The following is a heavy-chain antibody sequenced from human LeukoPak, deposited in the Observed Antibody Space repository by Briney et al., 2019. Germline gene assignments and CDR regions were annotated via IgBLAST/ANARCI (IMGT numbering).Heavy chain of an antibody. CDR1: GGTFSSYA. CDR2: IIPIFGTA. D-gene: IGHD1-1*01. CDR3: AREVILDDAFDI. V-gene: IGHV1-69*13. J-gene: IGHJ3*02. Sequence: SVKVSCKASGGTFSSYAISWVRQAPGQGLEWMGGIIPIFGTANYAQKFQGRVTITADEFTSTAYMELSSLRSEDTAVYYCAREVILDDAFDIWGQGTMVTVSS.